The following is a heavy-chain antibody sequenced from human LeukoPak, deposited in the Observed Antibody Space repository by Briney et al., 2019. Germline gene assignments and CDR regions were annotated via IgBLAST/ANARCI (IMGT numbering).Heavy chain of an antibody. V-gene: IGHV1-18*01. CDR2: ISAYNGNT. CDR3: ARSNFYGSGSYYKFDP. J-gene: IGHJ5*02. Sequence: ASVKVSCKASGYTFTSYGISWVRQAPGQGLEWMGWISAYNGNTNYAQKLQGRVTMTTDTSTSTAYMELRSLRSDDTAVYYCARSNFYGSGSYYKFDPWGQGTLVTVSS. CDR1: GYTFTSYG. D-gene: IGHD3-10*01.